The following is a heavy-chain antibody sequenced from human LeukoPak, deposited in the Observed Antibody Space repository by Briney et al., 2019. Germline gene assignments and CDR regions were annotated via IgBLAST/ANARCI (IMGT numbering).Heavy chain of an antibody. Sequence: GGSLRLSCAASGFTFSTFGMHWVRQAPVKGLEWVAGISYDGNNKYYSDSVKGRFTISRDNSKNSLYLQMNSLRPEDTAVYYCAKEHMLRGVIYWFDPWGQGTLVTVSS. CDR1: GFTFSTFG. D-gene: IGHD3-10*01. CDR3: AKEHMLRGVIYWFDP. V-gene: IGHV3-30*18. CDR2: ISYDGNNK. J-gene: IGHJ5*02.